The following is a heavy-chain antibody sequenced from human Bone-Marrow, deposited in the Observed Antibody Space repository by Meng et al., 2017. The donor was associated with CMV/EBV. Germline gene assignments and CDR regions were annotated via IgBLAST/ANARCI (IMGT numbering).Heavy chain of an antibody. CDR1: GFTFRNYE. Sequence: GESLKISCAASGFTFRNYEMNWVRQAPGKGLEWVSYISSSSSTIYYADSVKGRFTISRDNAKNSLYLQMNSLRAEDTAVYYCASGVPFYRPHYSSSTREIDYWGQGTLVTVSS. D-gene: IGHD6-6*01. CDR2: ISSSSSTI. J-gene: IGHJ4*02. V-gene: IGHV3-48*03. CDR3: ASGVPFYRPHYSSSTREIDY.